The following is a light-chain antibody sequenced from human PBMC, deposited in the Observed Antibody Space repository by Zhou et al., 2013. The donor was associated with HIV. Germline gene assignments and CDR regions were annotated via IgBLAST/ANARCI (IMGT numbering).Light chain of an antibody. CDR2: RAS. Sequence: EVVMTQSPATLSVSPGERATVSCRASQSVSSNLAWYQHKPGQAPRLLIFRASRRATGISDRFSGSGSGTDFTLTISNLEPEDFAVYYCQQRSNWPLTFGQGTKVEIK. V-gene: IGKV3-11*01. J-gene: IGKJ1*01. CDR3: QQRSNWPLT. CDR1: QSVSSN.